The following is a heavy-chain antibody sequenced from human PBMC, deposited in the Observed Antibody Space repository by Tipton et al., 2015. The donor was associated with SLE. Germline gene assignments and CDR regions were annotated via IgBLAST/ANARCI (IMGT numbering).Heavy chain of an antibody. CDR1: DYTFTAYG. CDR3: ARLHMGGASDY. V-gene: IGHV1-18*04. Sequence: QLVQSGAEVKKPGASVKVSCTASDYTFTAYGISWVRQAPGQGLEWMGGISGDNGRTRYAQNLQDRVTMTTDTSTSTAYMELMSLRSDDTAVYYCARLHMGGASDYWGQGTLVSVSS. D-gene: IGHD1-26*01. J-gene: IGHJ4*02. CDR2: ISGDNGRT.